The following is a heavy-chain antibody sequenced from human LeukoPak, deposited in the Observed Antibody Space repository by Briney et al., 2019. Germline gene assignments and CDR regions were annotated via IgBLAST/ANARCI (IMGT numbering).Heavy chain of an antibody. CDR1: GFIFSSYA. D-gene: IGHD2-8*01. Sequence: SGGSLRLSCAASGFIFSSYAMSWVRQAPGKGLEWVSTISGSGGSTYYADSVKGRFTISRDNSKNTLYLQMSSLRAEDTAIYYCAKENGSPYYFDYWGQGTLVTVSS. CDR2: ISGSGGST. CDR3: AKENGSPYYFDY. V-gene: IGHV3-23*01. J-gene: IGHJ4*02.